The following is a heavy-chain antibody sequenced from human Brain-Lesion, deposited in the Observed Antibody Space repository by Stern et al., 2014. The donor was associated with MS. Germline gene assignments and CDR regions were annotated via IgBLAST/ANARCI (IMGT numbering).Heavy chain of an antibody. CDR2: ISWNSGTI. CDR3: ARDITGSSAYFAY. J-gene: IGHJ4*02. V-gene: IGHV3-9*01. Sequence: EVQLEESGGDLVQPGRSLRLSCAAFGFTFDDYAMHWVRQAPGQGLEWVAGISWNSGTIGYADSVKGRFSTFSDNAHRPLYLQMNSLRPEDTALYYCARDITGSSAYFAYWGQGTLVTVSS. CDR1: GFTFDDYA. D-gene: IGHD1-14*01.